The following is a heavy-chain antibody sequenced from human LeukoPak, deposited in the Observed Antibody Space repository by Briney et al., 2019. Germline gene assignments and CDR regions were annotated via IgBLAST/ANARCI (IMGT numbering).Heavy chain of an antibody. CDR2: IRYDGSHQ. Sequence: GGSLRLSCGASGFTFTTYDMHWVRQAPGKGLEWVSFIRYDGSHQYYADSVKGRFTISRDNSKNTLYLQMSSLRAEDTAVYYCAKDRGRQGIRGIIISYYFDYWGQGTLVTVSS. D-gene: IGHD3-10*01. J-gene: IGHJ4*02. CDR1: GFTFTTYD. V-gene: IGHV3-30*02. CDR3: AKDRGRQGIRGIIISYYFDY.